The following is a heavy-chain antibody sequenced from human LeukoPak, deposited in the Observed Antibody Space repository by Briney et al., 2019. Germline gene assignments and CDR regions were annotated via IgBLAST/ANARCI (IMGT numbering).Heavy chain of an antibody. CDR3: ARIYPALFDN. CDR2: IYSSGST. CDR1: GGSTNNYY. V-gene: IGHV4-4*07. D-gene: IGHD3-16*02. Sequence: TSETLSLTCNVSGGSTNNYYWNWIRQPAGKGLEWIGRIYSSGSTNYNPSLKSRVTMSVDTSKNQFSLKLSSVTAADTAVYYCARIYPALFDNWGQGTLVTVSS. J-gene: IGHJ4*02.